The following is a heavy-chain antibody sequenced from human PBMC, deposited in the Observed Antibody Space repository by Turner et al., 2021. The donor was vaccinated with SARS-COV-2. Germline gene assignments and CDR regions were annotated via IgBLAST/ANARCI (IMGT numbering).Heavy chain of an antibody. CDR1: GFTFSGSA. V-gene: IGHV3-73*01. J-gene: IGHJ6*02. CDR3: TTPPVAGLVVIDDDYYYGMDV. CDR2: IRSKANSYAT. Sequence: VQLVESGGGLVQPGGSLKLSCAASGFTFSGSAMHWVRQASGKGLEWVGRIRSKANSYATAYAASVKGRFTISRDDSKNTAYLQMNSLKTEDTAVYYCTTPPVAGLVVIDDDYYYGMDVWGQGTTVTVSS. D-gene: IGHD3-22*01.